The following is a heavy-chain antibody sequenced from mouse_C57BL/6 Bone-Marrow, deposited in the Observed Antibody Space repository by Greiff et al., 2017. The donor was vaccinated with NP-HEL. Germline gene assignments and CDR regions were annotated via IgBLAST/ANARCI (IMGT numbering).Heavy chain of an antibody. Sequence: QVQLQQPGAELVRPGSSVKLSCKASGYTFTSYWMHWVKQRPIQGLEWIGNIDPSDSETHYNQKFKDKATLTVDKSSSTAYMQLSSLTPEDSAVYYCARRDYGSATGFAYWGQGTLVTVSA. V-gene: IGHV1-52*01. CDR1: GYTFTSYW. CDR3: ARRDYGSATGFAY. D-gene: IGHD1-1*01. J-gene: IGHJ3*01. CDR2: IDPSDSET.